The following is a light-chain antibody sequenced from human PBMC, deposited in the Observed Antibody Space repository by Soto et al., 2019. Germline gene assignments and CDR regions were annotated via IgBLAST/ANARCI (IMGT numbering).Light chain of an antibody. J-gene: IGKJ5*01. Sequence: EVVLTQSPGILSLSPGERATLSCRASQTVSTYLPWNQQKPGQAPRLLIYDASNRATGVPARFSGSGPGTDFTLTISSLEPEDFAVYYCQQYGGSGTFGQGTRLEIK. CDR1: QTVSTY. V-gene: IGKV3D-11*02. CDR2: DAS. CDR3: QQYGGSGT.